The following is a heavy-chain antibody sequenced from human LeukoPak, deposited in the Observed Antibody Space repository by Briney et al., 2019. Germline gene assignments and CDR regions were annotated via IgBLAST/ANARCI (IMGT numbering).Heavy chain of an antibody. CDR2: MNPNSGNT. J-gene: IGHJ6*02. D-gene: IGHD6-19*01. V-gene: IGHV1-8*01. Sequence: RASVKVSCKASGYTFTSYDINWVRQATGQGLEWMGWMNPNSGNTGYAQKFQGRVTMTRNTSISTAYMELSSLRSEDTAVYYCAREAPYGSGWSSYYYYGMDVWGQGTTVTVSS. CDR3: AREAPYGSGWSSYYYYGMDV. CDR1: GYTFTSYD.